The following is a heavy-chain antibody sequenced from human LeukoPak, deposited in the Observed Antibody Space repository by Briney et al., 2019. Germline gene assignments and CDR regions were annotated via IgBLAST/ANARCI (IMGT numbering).Heavy chain of an antibody. CDR3: ARDGSSSYYFDY. D-gene: IGHD6-6*01. J-gene: IGHJ4*02. Sequence: PGGSLRLSCSASGFTFSAYAMHWVRQAPGKGLEYVSAISPNGGSTYYADFVKGRFTISRDNSKNTLYLQMNSLRAEDTAVYYCARDGSSSYYFDYWGQGTLVTVSS. CDR1: GFTFSAYA. V-gene: IGHV3-64*04. CDR2: ISPNGGST.